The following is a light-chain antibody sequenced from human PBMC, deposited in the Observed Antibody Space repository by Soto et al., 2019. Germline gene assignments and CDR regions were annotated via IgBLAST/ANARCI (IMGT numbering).Light chain of an antibody. V-gene: IGKV3-20*01. J-gene: IGKJ1*01. Sequence: EIVLTQSPGTLSLSPGERATLSCRASQSVSSSYLAWYQQKPGQAPRPLIYGASSRAIGIPDRFSGSGSGPDFTLTISRLEPEDFAVYYCQEYGSSPSTSGQGTKVELK. CDR3: QEYGSSPST. CDR1: QSVSSSY. CDR2: GAS.